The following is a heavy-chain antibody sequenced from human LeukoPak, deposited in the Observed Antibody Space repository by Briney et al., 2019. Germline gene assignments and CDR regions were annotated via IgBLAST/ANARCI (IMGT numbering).Heavy chain of an antibody. Sequence: PSETLSLTCNVSGASITDYYWSWVRQSPEKGLEWIASLLYSGSAHYNPSLRSRVAMSGDTSNNQFSLILASVTTTDTAVYFCARTGRRGYFDIWGRGTLVTVSS. CDR1: GASITDYY. CDR2: LLYSGSA. J-gene: IGHJ2*01. V-gene: IGHV4-59*01. D-gene: IGHD1-14*01. CDR3: ARTGRRGYFDI.